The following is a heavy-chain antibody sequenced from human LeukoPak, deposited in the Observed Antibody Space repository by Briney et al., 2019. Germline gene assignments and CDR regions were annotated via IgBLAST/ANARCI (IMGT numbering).Heavy chain of an antibody. CDR2: INPNSGGT. CDR3: ARDLGFFWSGYPHGAFDI. V-gene: IGHV1-2*02. D-gene: IGHD3-3*01. CDR1: GYTFTGYY. Sequence: ASVKVSCKASGYTFTGYYMHWVRQAPGQGLEWMGWINPNSGGTNYAQKFQGRVTMTRDTSISTAYMELSRLRSDDTAVYYCARDLGFFWSGYPHGAFDIWGQGTMVTVSS. J-gene: IGHJ3*02.